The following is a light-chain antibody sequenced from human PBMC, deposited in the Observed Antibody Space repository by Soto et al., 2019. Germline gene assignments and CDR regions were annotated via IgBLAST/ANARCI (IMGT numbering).Light chain of an antibody. CDR3: QKYNRTPRT. J-gene: IGKJ1*01. CDR2: EAS. CDR1: QDISDH. Sequence: DFQMTQSPSSLSASVGDRVTITCRASQDISDHLAWYQHKPGKVPNLLIYEASTLQSGVPSRFSGGGFGTDFTLTISSLQPEAVATYYCQKYNRTPRTFGQGTKVELK. V-gene: IGKV1-27*01.